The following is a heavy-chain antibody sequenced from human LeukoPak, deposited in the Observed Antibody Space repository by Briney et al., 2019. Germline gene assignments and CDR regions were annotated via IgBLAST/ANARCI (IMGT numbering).Heavy chain of an antibody. CDR1: GFTFSSYA. CDR2: ISYDGSNK. CDR3: ARDKGYCSSTSCYGYYHYGMDV. V-gene: IGHV3-30*04. D-gene: IGHD2-2*01. Sequence: GGSLRLSCAASGFTFSSYAMHWVRQAPGKGLEWVAVISYDGSNKYYADSVKGRFTISRDNSKNTLYLQMNSLRAEDTAMYYCARDKGYCSSTSCYGYYHYGMDVWGKGTTVTVSS. J-gene: IGHJ6*04.